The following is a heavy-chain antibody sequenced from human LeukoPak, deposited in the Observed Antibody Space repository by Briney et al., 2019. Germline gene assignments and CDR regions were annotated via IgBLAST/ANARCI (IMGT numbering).Heavy chain of an antibody. J-gene: IGHJ3*02. CDR3: ARDNFWYYYDSSGPHDAFDI. CDR1: GFTFSSYS. Sequence: GGSLRLSCAASGFTFSSYSMNWVRQAPGKGLVWVSSISSSSSYIYYADSVKGRFTISRDNAKNSLYLQMNSLRAEDTAVYYCARDNFWYYYDSSGPHDAFDIRGQGTMVTVSS. CDR2: ISSSSSYI. V-gene: IGHV3-21*01. D-gene: IGHD3-22*01.